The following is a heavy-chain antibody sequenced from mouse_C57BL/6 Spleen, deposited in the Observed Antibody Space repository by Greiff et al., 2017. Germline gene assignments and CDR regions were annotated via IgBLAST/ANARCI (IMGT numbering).Heavy chain of an antibody. Sequence: DVKLQESGAELVRPGSSVKMSCKTSGYTFTSYGINWVKQRPGQGLEWIGYIYIGNGYTEYNEKFKGKATLTSDTSSSTAYMQLSSLTSEDSAIYFCARREYGNSLAMDYWGQGTSVTVSS. CDR2: IYIGNGYT. CDR1: GYTFTSYG. D-gene: IGHD2-1*01. J-gene: IGHJ4*01. V-gene: IGHV1-58*01. CDR3: ARREYGNSLAMDY.